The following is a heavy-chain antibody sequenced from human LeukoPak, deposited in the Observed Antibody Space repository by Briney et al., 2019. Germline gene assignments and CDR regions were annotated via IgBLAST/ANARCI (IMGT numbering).Heavy chain of an antibody. D-gene: IGHD6-19*01. CDR3: AKGIAVALPFFDY. V-gene: IGHV3-9*03. CDR1: GFTFDDYA. J-gene: IGHJ4*02. Sequence: PGRSLRLSCAACGFTFDDYAMHWVRQAPGKGLKGVSGISWNSGRIGYADSVKGRFTISRDNAKNSLYLQMNSLRAEDMALYYCAKGIAVALPFFDYWGQGTLVTVSS. CDR2: ISWNSGRI.